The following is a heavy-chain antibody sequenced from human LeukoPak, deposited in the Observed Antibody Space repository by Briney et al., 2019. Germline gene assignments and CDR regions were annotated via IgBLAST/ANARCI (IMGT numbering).Heavy chain of an antibody. Sequence: GGSLRLSCAASGFTLSSYSMNWVRQAPGKGLEWVSSISSSSSYIYYADSVKGRFTISRDNAKNSLYLQMNSLRAEDTAVYYCARYSGSYYGYFDYWGQGTLVTVSS. J-gene: IGHJ4*02. V-gene: IGHV3-21*01. CDR1: GFTLSSYS. CDR2: ISSSSSYI. D-gene: IGHD1-26*01. CDR3: ARYSGSYYGYFDY.